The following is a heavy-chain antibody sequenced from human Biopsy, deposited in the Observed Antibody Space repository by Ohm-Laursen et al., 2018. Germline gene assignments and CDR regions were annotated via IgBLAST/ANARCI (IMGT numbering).Heavy chain of an antibody. D-gene: IGHD2-8*01. CDR2: INCKTGAT. J-gene: IGHJ4*02. CDR3: ARDPLNGHKHFDY. Sequence: VKVSCKASSYTFTDYNIHWMRQAPGQGLGWLGYINCKTGATNYAQKFQGTVTMTRDTSISTAYLALGSLRSADTAIYYCARDPLNGHKHFDYWGQGSLVTVSS. V-gene: IGHV1-2*02. CDR1: SYTFTDYN.